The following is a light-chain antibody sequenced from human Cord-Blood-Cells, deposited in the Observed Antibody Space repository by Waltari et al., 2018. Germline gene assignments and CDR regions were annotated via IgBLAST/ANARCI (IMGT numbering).Light chain of an antibody. Sequence: EIVLTQSPATMSVSPGERATLSCRASQSVSSNSAWNQQKPGQAPRLLIYGASTSATGSPARFSGSGSGTEFTLTISSLQSEDFAVYYCQQYNNWPPWTFGQGTKVEIK. CDR2: GAS. CDR3: QQYNNWPPWT. V-gene: IGKV3-15*01. CDR1: QSVSSN. J-gene: IGKJ1*01.